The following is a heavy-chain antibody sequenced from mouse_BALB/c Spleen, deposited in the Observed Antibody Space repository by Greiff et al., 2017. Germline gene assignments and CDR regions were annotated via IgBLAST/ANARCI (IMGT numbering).Heavy chain of an antibody. CDR3: GLYYGSSYWYFDV. V-gene: IGHV1-37*01. CDR1: GYSFTGYF. Sequence: EVQVVESGPELVKPGASVKISCKASGYSFTGYFMNWVKQSHGKSLEWIGRINPYNGDTFYNQKFKGKATLTVDKSSSTAHMELLSLTSEDSAVYYCGLYYGSSYWYFDVWGAGTTVTVSS. D-gene: IGHD1-1*01. CDR2: INPYNGDT. J-gene: IGHJ1*01.